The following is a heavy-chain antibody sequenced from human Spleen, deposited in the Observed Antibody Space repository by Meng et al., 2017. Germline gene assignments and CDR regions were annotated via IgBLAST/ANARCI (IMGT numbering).Heavy chain of an antibody. CDR1: GFSVTSNY. J-gene: IGHJ6*02. CDR3: ARVRHGMDV. V-gene: IGHV3-66*02. CDR2: IYPNNST. Sequence: GESLKISCAASGFSVTSNYMRWVRQAPGNGLEWVSTIYPNNSTYYEESVKGRFTISRDSSKNTMFLQMNSLRTEDTAVYYCARVRHGMDVWGQGTRVTVSS.